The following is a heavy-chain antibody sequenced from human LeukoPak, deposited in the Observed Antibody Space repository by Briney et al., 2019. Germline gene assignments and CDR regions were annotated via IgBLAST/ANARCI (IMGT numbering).Heavy chain of an antibody. D-gene: IGHD2-15*01. CDR3: AGGHCSGGSCSLGY. CDR1: GFTFSSYA. V-gene: IGHV3-30*04. CDR2: ISYDGSNK. Sequence: PGGSLRLSCAASGFTFSSYAMHWVRQAPGKGLEWVAVISYDGSNKYYADSVKGRFTISRDNSKNTLYLQMNSLRAEDTAVYYCAGGHCSGGSCSLGYWGQGTLVTVSS. J-gene: IGHJ4*02.